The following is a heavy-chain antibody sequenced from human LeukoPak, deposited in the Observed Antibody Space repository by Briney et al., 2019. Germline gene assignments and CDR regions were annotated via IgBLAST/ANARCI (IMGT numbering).Heavy chain of an antibody. V-gene: IGHV6-1*01. Sequence: QTLSLTRALSGDSISSNSAASNSSRQTPSRGLEWLVRKYYRSKWYNDYAVSVKSRITINPDTSKNQFSLQLNSVTPDDTAVYYCARSPTTVTTLFDYWGQGALVAVSS. CDR1: GDSISSNSAA. CDR2: KYYRSKWYN. J-gene: IGHJ4*02. D-gene: IGHD4-17*01. CDR3: ARSPTTVTTLFDY.